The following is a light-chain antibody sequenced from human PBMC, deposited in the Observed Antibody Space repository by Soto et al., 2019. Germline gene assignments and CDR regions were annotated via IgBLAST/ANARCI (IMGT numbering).Light chain of an antibody. CDR3: TSYAGNNKYV. CDR2: EVT. J-gene: IGLJ1*01. V-gene: IGLV2-8*01. Sequence: QSALTQPPSASGSPGQSVTISCTGTSSDVGGYNYVSWYHQHPGKAPKLMIYEVTKRPSGVPDRFSGSKSGNTASLTVSGLQAEDEADYYCTSYAGNNKYVFGTGTKVTVL. CDR1: SSDVGGYNY.